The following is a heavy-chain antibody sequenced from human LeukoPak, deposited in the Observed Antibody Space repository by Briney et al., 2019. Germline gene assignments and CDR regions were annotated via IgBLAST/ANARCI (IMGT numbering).Heavy chain of an antibody. CDR3: ARTLVSQQQLVDWFDP. Sequence: SETLSLTCTVSGGSISSGGYYWSWIRQHPGKGLEWIGYIYYSGSTYYNPSLKSRVTISVDTSKNQFSLKLSSVTAADTAVYYCARTLVSQQQLVDWFDPWGQGTLVTVSS. CDR2: IYYSGST. D-gene: IGHD6-13*01. J-gene: IGHJ5*02. V-gene: IGHV4-31*03. CDR1: GGSISSGGYY.